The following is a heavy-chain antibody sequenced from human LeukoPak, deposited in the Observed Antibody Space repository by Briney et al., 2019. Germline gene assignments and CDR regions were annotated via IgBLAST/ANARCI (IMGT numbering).Heavy chain of an antibody. V-gene: IGHV4-38-2*01. CDR1: GFTFSNAW. Sequence: GSLRLSCAASGFTFSNAWMSWVRQPPGKGLEWIGSIYYSGSTYYNPSLKSRVTISVDTSKNQFSLKLSSVTAADTAVYYCASRAGTVDYWGQGTLVTVSS. D-gene: IGHD6-19*01. CDR3: ASRAGTVDY. J-gene: IGHJ4*02. CDR2: IYYSGST.